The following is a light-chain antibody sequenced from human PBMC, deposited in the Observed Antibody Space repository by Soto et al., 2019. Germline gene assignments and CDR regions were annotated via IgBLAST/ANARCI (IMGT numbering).Light chain of an antibody. Sequence: EIQMTPSPSSLSASVGDRFTITCRASQDISTWLAWYQQKPGKAPKLLIYAASSLFSGVPSRFIGSGSGTDFTXXISSLQSEDFAVYYCQQYDTWPLTFGGGTKVDIK. CDR2: AAS. CDR1: QDISTW. V-gene: IGKV1D-16*01. CDR3: QQYDTWPLT. J-gene: IGKJ4*01.